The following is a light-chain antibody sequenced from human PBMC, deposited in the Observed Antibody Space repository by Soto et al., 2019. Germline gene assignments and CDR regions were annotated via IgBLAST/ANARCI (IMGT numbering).Light chain of an antibody. V-gene: IGKV3-15*01. J-gene: IGKJ2*01. CDR3: QQYNNWYT. CDR1: QSVDTK. Sequence: ETVMTQSPATLSVSPGERATLSGRASQSVDTKLAWYQHKPGQAPRLLIYGASTRATAIPARFSGSGSGTEFTLTISRLQSEDFAVYFCQQYNNWYTYGQGTKLEIK. CDR2: GAS.